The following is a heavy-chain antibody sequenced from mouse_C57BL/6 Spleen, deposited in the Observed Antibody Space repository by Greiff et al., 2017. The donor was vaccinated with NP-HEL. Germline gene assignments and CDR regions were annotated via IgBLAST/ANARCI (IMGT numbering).Heavy chain of an antibody. Sequence: QVQLQQSGPELVKPGASVKLSCKASGYTFTSYDINWVKQRPGQGLEWIGGIYPSDGSTNYNEKFKGKATLTVATSSSTAYMELHSLTSEDSAVYFCAREGGYGSSIYWYFDVGSTGTTVTVSS. CDR2: IYPSDGST. CDR3: AREGGYGSSIYWYFDV. CDR1: GYTFTSYD. D-gene: IGHD1-1*01. J-gene: IGHJ1*03. V-gene: IGHV1-85*01.